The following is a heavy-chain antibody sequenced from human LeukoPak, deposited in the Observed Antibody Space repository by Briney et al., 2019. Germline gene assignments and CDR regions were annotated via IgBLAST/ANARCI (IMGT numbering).Heavy chain of an antibody. CDR2: INPNSGGT. V-gene: IGHV1-2*02. CDR1: GYTFTGYY. Sequence: ASVKVSCKASGYTFTGYYMHWVRQAPGQGLEWMGWINPNSGGTNYAQKFQGRVTMTRDTSISTAYMELSRLRSDDTAVYYGARVSYDYVWGSYRYTRAFDIWGQGTMVTVSS. J-gene: IGHJ3*02. D-gene: IGHD3-16*02. CDR3: ARVSYDYVWGSYRYTRAFDI.